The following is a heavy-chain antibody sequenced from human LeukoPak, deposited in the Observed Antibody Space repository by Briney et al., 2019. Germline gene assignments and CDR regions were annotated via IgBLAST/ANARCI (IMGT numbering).Heavy chain of an antibody. CDR1: GGSISSSSYY. Sequence: PSATLSLTCTVSGGSISSSSYYWGWIRQPPGKGLEWIGSIYYSGSTYYNPSLKSRVTISVDTSKNQFSLKLSSVTAADTAVDYCAIIVDTAMVTDYWGQGTLVTLSS. CDR3: AIIVDTAMVTDY. J-gene: IGHJ4*02. CDR2: IYYSGST. V-gene: IGHV4-39*07. D-gene: IGHD5-18*01.